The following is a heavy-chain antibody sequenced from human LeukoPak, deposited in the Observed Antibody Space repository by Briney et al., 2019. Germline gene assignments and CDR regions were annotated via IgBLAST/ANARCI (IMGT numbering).Heavy chain of an antibody. J-gene: IGHJ4*02. CDR2: IFYSGST. Sequence: ETLSLTCTVSGGSISSYYWSWIRQPPGKGLEWIGCIFYSGSTNYNPSLKSRVTISVDTSKNQFSLKLSSVTAADTAVYFCARHSNFFDYWGQGTLVTVSS. CDR3: ARHSNFFDY. V-gene: IGHV4-59*01. D-gene: IGHD4-11*01. CDR1: GGSISSYY.